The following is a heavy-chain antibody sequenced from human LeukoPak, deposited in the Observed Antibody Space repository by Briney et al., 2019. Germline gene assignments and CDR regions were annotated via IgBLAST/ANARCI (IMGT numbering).Heavy chain of an antibody. V-gene: IGHV3-53*01. CDR1: GFTFSSYA. CDR2: IYSGGST. Sequence: GGSLRLSCAASGFTFSSYAMSWVRQAPGKGLEWVSVIYSGGSTYYADSVKGRFTISRDNSKNTLYLQMNSLRAEDTAVYYCARWGDYEAFDIWGQGTMVTASS. J-gene: IGHJ3*02. D-gene: IGHD4-17*01. CDR3: ARWGDYEAFDI.